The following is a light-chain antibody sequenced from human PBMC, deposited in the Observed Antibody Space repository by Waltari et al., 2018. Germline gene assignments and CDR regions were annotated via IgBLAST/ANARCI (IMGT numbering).Light chain of an antibody. Sequence: QSVLPQPPSASGTPGLRVTIPCSRSRSHIGRNPGNWYKHLPGRAPKLLIHGNDQRPSGVPDRISGSKSGSSDSLAINGLQSEDEADYYCAAWDDSLNGWVFGGGTKLTVL. J-gene: IGLJ3*02. CDR3: AAWDDSLNGWV. CDR2: GND. V-gene: IGLV1-44*01. CDR1: RSHIGRNP.